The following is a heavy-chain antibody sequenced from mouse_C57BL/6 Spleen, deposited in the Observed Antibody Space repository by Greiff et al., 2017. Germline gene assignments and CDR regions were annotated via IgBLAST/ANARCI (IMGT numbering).Heavy chain of an antibody. CDR1: GYSITSGYD. CDR2: ISYSGST. Sequence: EVQLPESGPGMVKPSQSLSLTCTVTGYSITSGYDWHWIRHFPGNKLEWMGYISYSGSTNYNPSLKSRISITHDTSKNHFFLKLNSVTTEDTATYDCARYGNYAMDYWGQGTSVTVSS. J-gene: IGHJ4*01. CDR3: ARYGNYAMDY. D-gene: IGHD2-1*01. V-gene: IGHV3-1*01.